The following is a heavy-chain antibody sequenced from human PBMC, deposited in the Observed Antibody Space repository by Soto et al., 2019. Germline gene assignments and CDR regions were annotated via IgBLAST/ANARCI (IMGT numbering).Heavy chain of an antibody. J-gene: IGHJ6*02. CDR2: INPNSGGT. Sequence: ASLKVSCKASGYTFTGYYMHWVRQAPGQGLEWMGWINPNSGGTNYAQKFQGWVTMTRDTSISTAYMELSRLRSDDTAVYYCARALGKVTIFGVVIAYYGMDVWGQGTTVTVSS. V-gene: IGHV1-2*04. CDR3: ARALGKVTIFGVVIAYYGMDV. D-gene: IGHD3-3*01. CDR1: GYTFTGYY.